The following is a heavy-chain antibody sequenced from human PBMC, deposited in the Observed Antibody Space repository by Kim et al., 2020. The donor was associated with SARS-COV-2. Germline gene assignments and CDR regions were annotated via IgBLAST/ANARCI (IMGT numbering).Heavy chain of an antibody. CDR3: ARQKCSWYQQPIDY. CDR1: GGSVNSSSYY. CDR2: FYYSGST. J-gene: IGHJ4*02. D-gene: IGHD2-2*01. V-gene: IGHV4-39*01. Sequence: SETLSLTCTVSGGSVNSSSYYWGWIRQPPGKGLEWIGSFYYSGSTYYNPSLKSRVTISVDTSKNQFSLRLSSLTAADTAVYYCARQKCSWYQQPIDYWGQGTLVTVSS.